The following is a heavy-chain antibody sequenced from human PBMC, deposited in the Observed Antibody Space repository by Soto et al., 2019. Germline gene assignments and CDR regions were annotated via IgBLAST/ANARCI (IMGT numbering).Heavy chain of an antibody. V-gene: IGHV4-59*01. CDR2: IYYSGST. CDR1: GGSISSYY. D-gene: IGHD2-21*02. CDR3: ARAVNCGGDCYSSNWFDP. Sequence: PSETLSLTCTVSGGSISSYYWSWIRQPPGKGLEWIGYIYYSGSTNYNPSLKSRVTISVDTSKNQFSLKLSSVTAADTAVYYCARAVNCGGDCYSSNWFDPWGKGTLVTVSS. J-gene: IGHJ5*02.